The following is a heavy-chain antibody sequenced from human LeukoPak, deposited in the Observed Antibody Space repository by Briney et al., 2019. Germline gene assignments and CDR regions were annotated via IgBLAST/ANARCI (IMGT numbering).Heavy chain of an antibody. V-gene: IGHV3-23*01. CDR2: ISGSGGST. J-gene: IGHJ6*02. CDR3: AKVSSYYYYGMDV. CDR1: GFTFSSYA. Sequence: GGSLRLSCAASGFTFSSYAMSWVRQAPGKGLEWVSAISGSGGSTYYADSVKGRFTISRDNSKNTLYLQMSSLRAEDTAVYYCAKVSSYYYYGMDVWGQGTTVTVSS.